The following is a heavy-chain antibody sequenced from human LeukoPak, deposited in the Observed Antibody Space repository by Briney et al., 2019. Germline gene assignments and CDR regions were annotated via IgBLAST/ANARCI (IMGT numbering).Heavy chain of an antibody. CDR1: GFTFDDYA. V-gene: IGHV3-9*01. CDR3: VKAAALTRADF. J-gene: IGHJ4*02. Sequence: PGRSLRLSCAASGFTFDDYAMHWVRQVPRKGLEWVSGINWDSGLIFYGESVKGRFTISRDNAKNSLYLQMNSLRAEDTALYYCVKAAALTRADFWGQGTLVTVSS. D-gene: IGHD6-25*01. CDR2: INWDSGLI.